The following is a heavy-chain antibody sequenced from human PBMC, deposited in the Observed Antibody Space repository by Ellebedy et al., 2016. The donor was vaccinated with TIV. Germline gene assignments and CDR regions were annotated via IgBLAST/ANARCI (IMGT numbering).Heavy chain of an antibody. J-gene: IGHJ4*02. CDR3: ARGYGGNNPFDH. CDR1: GGSISSYY. CDR2: VYYSGNT. D-gene: IGHD4-23*01. Sequence: SETLSLTXTVSGGSISSYYWSWIRQSPGKGLEWIGYVYYSGNTDYNPSLRGRVTMSVDTSKDQFSLRLSSVTASDTAVYYCARGYGGNNPFDHWGQGTLVTVSS. V-gene: IGHV4-59*08.